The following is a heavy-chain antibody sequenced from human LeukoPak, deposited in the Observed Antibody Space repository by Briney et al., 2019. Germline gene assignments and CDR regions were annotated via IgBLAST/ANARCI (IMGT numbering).Heavy chain of an antibody. V-gene: IGHV5-51*01. J-gene: IGHJ4*02. CDR3: TRQGARYDSSGSFDY. D-gene: IGHD3-22*01. CDR1: GYSFTSYW. Sequence: GESLKISCKGSGYSFTSYWIGWVRQMPGKGLEWMGIIYPGDSDTRYSPSFQGQVTISADKSISTAYLQWSSLKASDTAMYYCTRQGARYDSSGSFDYWGQGTLVTVSS. CDR2: IYPGDSDT.